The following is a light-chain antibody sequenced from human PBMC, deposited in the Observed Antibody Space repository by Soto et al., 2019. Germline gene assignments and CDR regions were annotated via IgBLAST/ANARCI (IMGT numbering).Light chain of an antibody. CDR2: AAS. J-gene: IGKJ1*01. Sequence: DIQMTQSPSSVSAPVGDRVTITCRATEVISQWLAWYQQKPGKPPRLLIYAASTLQNGVPSRFSGSGFGTDFTLTINSLRPEDSGTYYGQQANSFPQTFGLGPRVEL. V-gene: IGKV1-12*01. CDR1: EVISQW. CDR3: QQANSFPQT.